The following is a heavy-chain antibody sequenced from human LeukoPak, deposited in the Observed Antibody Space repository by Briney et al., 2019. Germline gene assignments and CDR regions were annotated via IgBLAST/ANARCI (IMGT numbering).Heavy chain of an antibody. D-gene: IGHD6-13*01. J-gene: IGHJ4*02. Sequence: GRSLRLSCAASGFTFDDYAMHWVRQAPGKGLEWVSGISWNSGSIGYADSAKGRFTISRDNAKNSLYLQMNSLRAEDTALYYCAKASGIAAAGDYWGQGTLVTVSS. CDR2: ISWNSGSI. V-gene: IGHV3-9*01. CDR1: GFTFDDYA. CDR3: AKASGIAAAGDY.